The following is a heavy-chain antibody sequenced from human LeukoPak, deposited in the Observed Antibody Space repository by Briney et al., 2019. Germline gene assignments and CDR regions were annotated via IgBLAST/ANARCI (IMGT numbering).Heavy chain of an antibody. CDR3: AKDYIRRAWD. J-gene: IGHJ4*02. Sequence: GGSLRLSCAASGFTFSSYAMSWVRQAPGKGLEWVSAVSDNGGGTYCADSVKGRFTISRDNSKNTVYLQMNSLRAEDTAVYYCAKDYIRRAWDWGQGTLVTVSS. CDR1: GFTFSSYA. CDR2: VSDNGGGT. D-gene: IGHD3-16*01. V-gene: IGHV3-23*01.